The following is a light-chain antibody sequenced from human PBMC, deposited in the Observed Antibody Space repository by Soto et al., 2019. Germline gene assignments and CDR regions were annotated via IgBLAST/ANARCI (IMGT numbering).Light chain of an antibody. J-gene: IGKJ1*01. V-gene: IGKV1-39*01. CDR2: AAS. Sequence: DIQMTQSPSSLSASVGDRVTITCRASQSISNYLNWYQQKPGKAPKLLMYAASSLQSGVPSKFSGSGSGTDFTLTISSLQPEDFATYYCQRSYSTPRTFGQGTKVEIK. CDR3: QRSYSTPRT. CDR1: QSISNY.